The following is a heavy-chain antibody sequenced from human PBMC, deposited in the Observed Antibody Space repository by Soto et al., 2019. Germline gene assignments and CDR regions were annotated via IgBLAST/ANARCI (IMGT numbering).Heavy chain of an antibody. J-gene: IGHJ4*02. CDR1: GDSLTRNY. V-gene: IGHV4-59*01. CDR3: ARTRSGGFDY. Sequence: QVQLQESGPGLVKPSETLSLTCTVSGDSLTRNYWSWIRQPPGKGLEWLAYIHNGRSTNYNPSLMSRVSISLDTSKSQFSLNLNSVTAADTAVYYCARTRSGGFDYWGQGTLVTVSS. CDR2: IHNGRST.